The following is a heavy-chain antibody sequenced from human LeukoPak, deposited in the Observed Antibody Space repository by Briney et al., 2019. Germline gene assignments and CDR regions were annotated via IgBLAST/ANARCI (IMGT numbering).Heavy chain of an antibody. J-gene: IGHJ6*04. CDR1: GFTFSSYS. V-gene: IGHV3-48*01. Sequence: GGSLRLSCAASGFTFSSYSMNWARQAPGKGLEWVSYISYSSSTIYYADSVKGRFTISRDNAKNSLYLQMDSLRAEDTAVYYCAELGITMIGGVWGKGTTVTISS. D-gene: IGHD3-10*02. CDR3: AELGITMIGGV. CDR2: ISYSSSTI.